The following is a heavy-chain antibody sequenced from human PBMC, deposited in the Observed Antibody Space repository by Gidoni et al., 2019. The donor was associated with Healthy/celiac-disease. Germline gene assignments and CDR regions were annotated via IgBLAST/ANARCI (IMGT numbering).Heavy chain of an antibody. V-gene: IGHV3-21*01. D-gene: IGHD6-19*01. Sequence: GKGLEWVSSISSSSSYIYYADSVKGRFTISRDNAKNSLYLQMNSLRAEDTAVYYCARESAYSSGFYYYYGMDVWGQGTTVTVSS. CDR2: ISSSSSYI. J-gene: IGHJ6*02. CDR3: ARESAYSSGFYYYYGMDV.